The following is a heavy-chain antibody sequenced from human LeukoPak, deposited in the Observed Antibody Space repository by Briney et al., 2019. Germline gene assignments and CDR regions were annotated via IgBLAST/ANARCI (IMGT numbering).Heavy chain of an antibody. Sequence: GGSLRLSCAASGFIFTNYFMSWVRQAPGKGLEWVASIKHDGSEKYYVDSVKGRFSISRDNVKNALYLQMNSLRVDDTGIYYCVRGAYYYAYWGQGALVTVSS. CDR1: GFIFTNYF. D-gene: IGHD3-10*01. CDR3: VRGAYYYAY. V-gene: IGHV3-7*01. CDR2: IKHDGSEK. J-gene: IGHJ4*02.